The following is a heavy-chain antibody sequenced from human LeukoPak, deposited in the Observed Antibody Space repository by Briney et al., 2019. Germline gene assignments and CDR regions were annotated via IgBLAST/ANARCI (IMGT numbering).Heavy chain of an antibody. J-gene: IGHJ3*02. Sequence: SETLSLTCSGSGGSINNYYWSWLRQPAGKGLEWIGRIYSSGSANYNPSLKSRVTMSVDTSKNQFSLKLSSVTAADTAVYYCARGWGYYGSGSFVIWGQGTMVTVSS. CDR3: ARGWGYYGSGSFVI. CDR1: GGSINNYY. V-gene: IGHV4-4*07. D-gene: IGHD3-10*01. CDR2: IYSSGSA.